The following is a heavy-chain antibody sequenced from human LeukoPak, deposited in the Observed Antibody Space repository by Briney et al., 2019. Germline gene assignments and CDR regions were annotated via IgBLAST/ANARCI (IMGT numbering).Heavy chain of an antibody. CDR3: ARDGAGYYDILTGYFPAGFDY. D-gene: IGHD3-9*01. V-gene: IGHV4-61*02. CDR1: GGSISSGSYY. J-gene: IGHJ4*02. Sequence: SQTLSLTCTVSGGSISSGSYYWSWIRQPAGKGLEWIGRIYTSGSTNYNPSLKSRVTISVDTSKNQFSLKLSSVTAADTAVYYCARDGAGYYDILTGYFPAGFDYWGQGTLVTVSS. CDR2: IYTSGST.